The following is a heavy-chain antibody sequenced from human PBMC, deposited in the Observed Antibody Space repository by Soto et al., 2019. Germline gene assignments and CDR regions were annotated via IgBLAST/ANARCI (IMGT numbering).Heavy chain of an antibody. J-gene: IGHJ4*02. D-gene: IGHD2-15*01. CDR3: PHRLVGSGQGY. V-gene: IGHV2-5*01. CDR1: GFSLTTGRVG. CDR2: IHWNDDN. Sequence: QITLEETGPTLVKPTQTLTLTCTFSGFSLTTGRVGVGWIRQPPGKALEWLAVIHWNDDNHYSPSLKSRLTITNDTSKNQVVLTLTNMDPVDTATYYCPHRLVGSGQGYWGQGTLVTVSS.